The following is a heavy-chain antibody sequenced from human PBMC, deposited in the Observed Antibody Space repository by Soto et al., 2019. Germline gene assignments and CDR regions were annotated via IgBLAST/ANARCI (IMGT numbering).Heavy chain of an antibody. V-gene: IGHV1-24*01. D-gene: IGHD2-15*01. Sequence: ASVKVTCKVSGYTLTELSMHWVRQAPGKGLEWMGGFDPEDGETIYAQKFQGRVTMTEDTSTDTAYMELSSLRSEDTAVYYCATVRDGDRMLLWFDPWGQGTLVTVSS. CDR2: FDPEDGET. J-gene: IGHJ5*02. CDR1: GYTLTELS. CDR3: ATVRDGDRMLLWFDP.